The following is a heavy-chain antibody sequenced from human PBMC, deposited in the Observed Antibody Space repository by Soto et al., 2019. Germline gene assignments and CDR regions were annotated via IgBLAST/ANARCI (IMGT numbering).Heavy chain of an antibody. CDR2: IWYDGSNK. Sequence: GGSLRLSCAASGFTFSSYGMHWVRQAPGKGLELVAVIWYDGSNKYYADSVKGRFTISTDNSKNALYLQMNSLRAEDTAVYYCARWQLERFAFDIWGQGTMVTVSS. J-gene: IGHJ3*02. D-gene: IGHD1-1*01. V-gene: IGHV3-33*01. CDR1: GFTFSSYG. CDR3: ARWQLERFAFDI.